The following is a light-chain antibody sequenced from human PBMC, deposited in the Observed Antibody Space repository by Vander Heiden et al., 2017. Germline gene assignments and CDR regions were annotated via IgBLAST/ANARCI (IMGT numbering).Light chain of an antibody. CDR3: QRYYSYWYT. CDR2: AAS. CDR1: QGISSY. V-gene: IGKV1-8*01. J-gene: IGKJ2*01. Sequence: AIRMTQSPSSFSASTGDRVTITCRASQGISSYLAWYQQKPGKAPKLLIYAASTLQSGVPSRFSGSGSGTGFTLTISCLHSEDFTTYYCQRYYSYWYTFGQGTKLEIK.